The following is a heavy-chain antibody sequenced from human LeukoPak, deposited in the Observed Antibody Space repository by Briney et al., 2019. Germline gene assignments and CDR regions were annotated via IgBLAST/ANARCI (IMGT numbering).Heavy chain of an antibody. Sequence: PSETLSLTCAVSGYSISSSYYWGWIRQPPGKGLEWIGSIYHSGSTYYNPSLKSRVTISVDTSKNQFSLKLSSVTAADTAVYYCARQDYYDSSGYQYYFDYWGQGTLVTVSS. V-gene: IGHV4-38-2*01. CDR1: GYSISSSYY. J-gene: IGHJ4*02. CDR2: IYHSGST. CDR3: ARQDYYDSSGYQYYFDY. D-gene: IGHD3-22*01.